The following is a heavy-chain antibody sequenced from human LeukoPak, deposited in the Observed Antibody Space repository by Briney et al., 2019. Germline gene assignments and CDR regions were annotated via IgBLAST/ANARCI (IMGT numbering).Heavy chain of an antibody. D-gene: IGHD5-18*01. CDR1: GFTFSSYG. V-gene: IGHV3-30*18. CDR2: ISYDGSNK. CDR3: AKDRAYSYGTYFDY. Sequence: GGSLRLSCAASGFTFSSYGMHWVRQAPGKGLEWVAVISYDGSNKYYADSVKGRFTISRDNSKNTLYLQMNSLRAEDTAVYYCAKDRAYSYGTYFDYWGQGTLVTVSS. J-gene: IGHJ4*02.